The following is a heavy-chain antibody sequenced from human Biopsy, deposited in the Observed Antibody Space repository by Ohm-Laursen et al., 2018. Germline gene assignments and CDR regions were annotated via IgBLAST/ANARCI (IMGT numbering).Heavy chain of an antibody. CDR1: GFNFGNYG. D-gene: IGHD4/OR15-4a*01. J-gene: IGHJ4*02. CDR3: ARDPGQDGAIDF. V-gene: IGHV3-33*01. CDR2: IWHDERNK. Sequence: SLRLSCTALGFNFGNYGMHWVRQAPGKGLEWVAVIWHDERNKQYADSVKGRVTISRDNSKSTLFLQMDSLRVDDTAVYHCARDPGQDGAIDFWGQGTLVTVPS.